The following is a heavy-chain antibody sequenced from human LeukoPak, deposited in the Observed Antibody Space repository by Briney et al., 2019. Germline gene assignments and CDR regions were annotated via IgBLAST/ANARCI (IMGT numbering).Heavy chain of an antibody. D-gene: IGHD2-21*02. CDR1: GYTFTSYY. V-gene: IGHV1-46*01. CDR2: INPSGGST. J-gene: IGHJ4*02. Sequence: GASVKVSCKASGYTFTSYYMHWVRQAPGQGLEWMGIINPSGGSTSYAQKFQCRVTMTRDTSTSTVYMELSSLRSEDTAVYYCAREGNSPCGGDCYLGYWGQGTLVTVSS. CDR3: AREGNSPCGGDCYLGY.